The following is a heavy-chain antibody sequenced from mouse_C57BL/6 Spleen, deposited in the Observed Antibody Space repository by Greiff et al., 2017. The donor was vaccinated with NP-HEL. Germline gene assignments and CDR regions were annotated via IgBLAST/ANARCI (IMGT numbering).Heavy chain of an antibody. V-gene: IGHV1-78*01. CDR3: ARSVYYGSSYPYAMDY. CDR1: GYTFTDHT. Sequence: FQLQQSDAELVKPGASVKISCKVSGYTFTDHTIHWMKQRPEQGLEWIGYIYPRDGSTKYNEKFKGKATLTADKSSSTAYMQLNSLTSEDSAVYFCARSVYYGSSYPYAMDYWGQGTSVTVSS. J-gene: IGHJ4*01. CDR2: IYPRDGST. D-gene: IGHD1-1*01.